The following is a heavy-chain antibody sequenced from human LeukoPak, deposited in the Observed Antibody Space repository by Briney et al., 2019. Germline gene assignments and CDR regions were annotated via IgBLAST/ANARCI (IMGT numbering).Heavy chain of an antibody. CDR1: GFTFSGYG. CDR2: IWSDGSNK. D-gene: IGHD1-26*01. Sequence: GGSLRLSCAASGFTFSGYGMHWVRQAPGKGLEWVTVIWSDGSNKYYADSVKGRFTISRDNAKNSLYLQMNSLRAEDTALYHCAREGSGSYPFDYWGQGTLVTVSS. CDR3: AREGSGSYPFDY. V-gene: IGHV3-33*01. J-gene: IGHJ4*02.